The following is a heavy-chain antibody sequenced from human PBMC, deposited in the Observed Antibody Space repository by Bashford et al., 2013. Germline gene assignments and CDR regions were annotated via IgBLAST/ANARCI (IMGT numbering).Heavy chain of an antibody. Sequence: VRQAPGKGLEWVSSISSSSSYIYYADSMKGRFTISRDNAKNSLYLQMNSLRAEDTAVYYCARDQTEILGTFDYWGQGTLVTVSS. CDR2: ISSSSSYI. J-gene: IGHJ4*02. D-gene: IGHD1-7*01. CDR3: ARDQTEILGTFDY. V-gene: IGHV3-21*01.